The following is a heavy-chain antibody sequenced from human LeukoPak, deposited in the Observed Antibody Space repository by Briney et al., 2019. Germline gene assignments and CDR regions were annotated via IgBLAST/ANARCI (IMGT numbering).Heavy chain of an antibody. CDR3: ARESSSWYYGNAFDI. CDR2: IKQDGSEK. Sequence: GGSLRLSCAASGFTFSSYWMSWVRQAPGEGLEWVANIKQDGSEKYYVDSVKGRFTISRDNAKNSLYLQMNSLRAEDTAVYYCARESSSWYYGNAFDIWGQGTMVTVSS. V-gene: IGHV3-7*01. J-gene: IGHJ3*02. D-gene: IGHD6-13*01. CDR1: GFTFSSYW.